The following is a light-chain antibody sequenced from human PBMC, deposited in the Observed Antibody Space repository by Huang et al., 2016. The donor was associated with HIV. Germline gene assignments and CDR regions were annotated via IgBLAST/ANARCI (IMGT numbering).Light chain of an antibody. CDR3: HQYGSSRT. V-gene: IGKV3-20*01. CDR1: QSVNSY. J-gene: IGKJ1*01. CDR2: GAS. Sequence: EIVLTQSPGTLSLSPGERDTRSCRASQSVNSYLAWYQQKPGQAPRLLLHGASSRATGIPDRFRGSGSGTDFTLTISRLEPEDFAVYYCHQYGSSRTFGQGTKVDIK.